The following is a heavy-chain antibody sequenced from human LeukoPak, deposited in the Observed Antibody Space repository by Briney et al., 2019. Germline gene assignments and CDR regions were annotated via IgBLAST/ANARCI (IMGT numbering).Heavy chain of an antibody. CDR1: GFTFNDYY. J-gene: IGHJ5*02. CDR2: INIGGTDT. CDR3: ATDGAGFDT. Sequence: GGSLRLSCAASGFTFNDYYMSWIRQAPGKGLEWLSYINIGGTDTHYADSVKGRFTISRDNAKKSLYLEMNNLRAEDTAVYYCATDGAGFDTWGQGVLVTVPS. V-gene: IGHV3-11*01.